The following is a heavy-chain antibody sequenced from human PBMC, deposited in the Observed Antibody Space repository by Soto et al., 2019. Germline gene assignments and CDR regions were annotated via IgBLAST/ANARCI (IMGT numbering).Heavy chain of an antibody. D-gene: IGHD1-1*01. Sequence: EVQLAESGGGLVEPGGSLRLSCAGSGITLSNAWMNWVRQAAGKGLEWVGRIRSKGDGGATEYAAPVKGRFTFSRDESENTLFLQMSALKPEDTGVYFCTSTRPGTNVFDIWGPGTMVIVSS. CDR3: TSTRPGTNVFDI. CDR1: GITLSNAW. J-gene: IGHJ3*02. V-gene: IGHV3-15*01. CDR2: IRSKGDGGAT.